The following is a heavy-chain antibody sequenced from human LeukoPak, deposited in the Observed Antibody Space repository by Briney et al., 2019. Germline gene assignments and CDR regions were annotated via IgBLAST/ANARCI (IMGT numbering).Heavy chain of an antibody. J-gene: IGHJ4*02. CDR2: ISSSSSTI. CDR3: ARDKAGAVATLFDY. CDR1: GFTFSDYS. Sequence: GGSLRLSCAASGFTFSDYSMNWVRQAPGKGLEWVSYISSSSSTIYYADSVKGRFTISRDNAKNSLYLQMNSLRAEDTAVYYCARDKAGAVATLFDYWGQGILVTVSS. D-gene: IGHD4-23*01. V-gene: IGHV3-48*04.